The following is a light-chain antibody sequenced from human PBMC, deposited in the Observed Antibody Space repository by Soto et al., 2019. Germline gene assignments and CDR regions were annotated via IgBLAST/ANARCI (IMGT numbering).Light chain of an antibody. Sequence: EIVLTQSPGSLSLSPGERGTVSCRASQSVSSSYLAWYQQKPGQAPRLLIYGASSRATGIPDRFSGSGSGTDFTLTISRLEPEDFAVYYCQQYGSSPLTFGGGTKVDIK. CDR2: GAS. CDR1: QSVSSSY. CDR3: QQYGSSPLT. V-gene: IGKV3-20*01. J-gene: IGKJ4*01.